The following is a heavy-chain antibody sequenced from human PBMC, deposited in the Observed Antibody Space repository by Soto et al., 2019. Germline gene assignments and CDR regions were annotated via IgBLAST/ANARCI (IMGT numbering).Heavy chain of an antibody. CDR1: GGSFSGYY. Sequence: PSETLSLTCAVYGGSFSGYYWSWIRQPPGKGLEWIGEINHSGSTNYNPSLKSRVTISVDTSKNQFSLKLSSVTAADTAVYYCARAPSYSSLWGPYYYYGRYVWGEGTTVTVSS. CDR3: ARAPSYSSLWGPYYYYGRYV. V-gene: IGHV4-34*01. J-gene: IGHJ6*04. D-gene: IGHD3-16*01. CDR2: INHSGST.